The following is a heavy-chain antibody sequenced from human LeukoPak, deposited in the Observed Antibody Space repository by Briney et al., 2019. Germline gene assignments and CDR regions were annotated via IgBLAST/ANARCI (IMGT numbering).Heavy chain of an antibody. J-gene: IGHJ4*02. CDR2: IYYSGST. V-gene: IGHV4-59*08. D-gene: IGHD1-26*01. CDR3: ARQVIVGATWRPFNY. CDR1: GGSISDYY. Sequence: SETLSLTCTVSGGSISDYYWNWIRQPPGKGPEWIGYIYYSGSTNYSPSLKSRVTISVDTSKNQFSLKLNSVTAADTAVYYCARQVIVGATWRPFNYWGQGTLVTVSS.